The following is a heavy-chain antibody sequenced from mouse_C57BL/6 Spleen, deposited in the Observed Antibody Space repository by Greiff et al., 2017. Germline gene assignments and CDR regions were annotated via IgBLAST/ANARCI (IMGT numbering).Heavy chain of an antibody. CDR1: GFTFSDYY. V-gene: IGHV5-16*01. CDR3: ARGGGPSYWYFDV. Sequence: EVMLVESEGGLVQPGSSMKLSCTASGFTFSDYYMAWVRQVPEKGLEWVANINYDGSSTYYLDSLKSRFIISRDNAKNILYLQMSSLKSEDTATYYCARGGGPSYWYFDVWGTGTTVTVSS. J-gene: IGHJ1*03. CDR2: INYDGSST.